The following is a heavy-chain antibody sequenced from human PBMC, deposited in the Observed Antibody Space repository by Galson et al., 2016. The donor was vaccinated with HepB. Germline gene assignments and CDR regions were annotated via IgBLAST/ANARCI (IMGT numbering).Heavy chain of an antibody. CDR1: GFTFSSYA. V-gene: IGHV3-30-3*01. D-gene: IGHD5-24*01. CDR3: ARAPLEMATIQRGYFDY. CDR2: ISFDGSNK. J-gene: IGHJ4*02. Sequence: SLRLSCAASGFTFSSYAMHWVRQAPGKGLEWVAVISFDGSNKYYADSVKGRFTISRDNSKNTLYLLMNSLRAEDTAVYYCARAPLEMATIQRGYFDYWGQGTLVTVSS.